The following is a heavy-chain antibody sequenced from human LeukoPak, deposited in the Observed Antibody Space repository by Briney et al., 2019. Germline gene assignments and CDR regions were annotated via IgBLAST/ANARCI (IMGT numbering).Heavy chain of an antibody. CDR1: GFTVSNNY. CDR2: IYSGGTT. V-gene: IGHV3-66*01. D-gene: IGHD6-6*01. Sequence: GGSLRLSCTASGFTVSNNYMNWVRQAPGKGLEWVALIYSGGTTNYADSVKGRFTISRDNAKNSLYLQMSSLRAEDTAVYYCARKLVHYFDYWGQGTLVTVSS. J-gene: IGHJ4*02. CDR3: ARKLVHYFDY.